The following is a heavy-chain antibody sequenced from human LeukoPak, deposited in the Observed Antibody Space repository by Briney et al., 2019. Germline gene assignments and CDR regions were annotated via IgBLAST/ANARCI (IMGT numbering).Heavy chain of an antibody. D-gene: IGHD4-17*01. CDR2: IYSGGST. Sequence: GGSLRLSCAASGXTVSSTYMSWVRQAPGKGLEWVSLIYSGGSTYYADSVKGRFTIFRDNSKNTLYLQMNSLRAEDTSVYYCARLDTTATHFDYWGQGTLVTVSS. CDR1: GXTVSSTY. V-gene: IGHV3-53*01. CDR3: ARLDTTATHFDY. J-gene: IGHJ4*02.